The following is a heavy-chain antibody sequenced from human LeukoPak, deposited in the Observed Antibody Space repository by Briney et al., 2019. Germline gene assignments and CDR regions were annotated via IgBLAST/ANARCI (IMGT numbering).Heavy chain of an antibody. Sequence: GGSLRLSCAASGFTFSTYSMNWVRQPPGRGLEWVANIKADGSEKYYVDSVKGRFTISRDDAKRTVDLQMDNLRAEDTAIYYCAYRNNFEYWGQGALVTVSS. J-gene: IGHJ4*02. CDR3: AYRNNFEY. CDR1: GFTFSTYS. D-gene: IGHD1-26*01. CDR2: IKADGSEK. V-gene: IGHV3-7*05.